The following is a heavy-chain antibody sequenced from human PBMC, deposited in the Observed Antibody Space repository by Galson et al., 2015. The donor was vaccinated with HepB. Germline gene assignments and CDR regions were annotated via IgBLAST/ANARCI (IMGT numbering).Heavy chain of an antibody. J-gene: IGHJ4*02. CDR3: ARVLVPMVRGVIIIRAPFDY. CDR2: IYYSGST. V-gene: IGHV4-59*01. CDR1: GGSISSYC. Sequence: SETLSLTCTVSGGSISSYCWSWIRQPPGKGLEWIGYIYYSGSTNYNPSLKSRVTISVDTSKNQFSLKLSSVTAAGTAVYYCARVLVPMVRGVIIIRAPFDYRGQGTLVTVS. D-gene: IGHD3-10*01.